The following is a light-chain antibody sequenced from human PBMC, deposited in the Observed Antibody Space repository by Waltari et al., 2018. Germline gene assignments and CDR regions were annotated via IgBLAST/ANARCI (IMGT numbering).Light chain of an antibody. CDR2: QIS. V-gene: IGKV2-24*01. CDR1: ENLVHNNGKTY. J-gene: IGKJ1*01. Sequence: VLIQSPLSSPVTLGQPASMSCRSSENLVHNNGKTYLGWLQQRPGQPPRLLFYQISNRFSGVPARFSGSGAGTDFTLTITRVEAGDVGLYYCMQGTHFPRTFGQGTRVEI. CDR3: MQGTHFPRT.